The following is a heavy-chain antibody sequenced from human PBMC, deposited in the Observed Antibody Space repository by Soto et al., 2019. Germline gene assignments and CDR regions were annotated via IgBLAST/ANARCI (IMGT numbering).Heavy chain of an antibody. V-gene: IGHV3-30*18. Sequence: QVQLVESGGGVVQPGRSLRLSCAASGFTFRTSGMHWVRQAPGMGLEWVGFISYEGSSKYYADSVKGRFTIARDNSKNTLYLQMSSLRGEDTAVYYCAKEIAVAGDPFYYFGLDVWGQGNTVTVSS. J-gene: IGHJ6*02. CDR3: AKEIAVAGDPFYYFGLDV. CDR2: ISYEGSSK. CDR1: GFTFRTSG. D-gene: IGHD6-13*01.